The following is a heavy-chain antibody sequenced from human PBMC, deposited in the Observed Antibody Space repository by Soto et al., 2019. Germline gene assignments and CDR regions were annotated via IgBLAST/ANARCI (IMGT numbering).Heavy chain of an antibody. CDR2: IAPIINIP. J-gene: IGHJ4*02. Sequence: QVQLVQSGAEVKKPGSSVKVSCKASGGTFSTYTISWVRQAPGQGLEWMGRIAPIINIPDYSQKFQGRVTITADKSTTTAYMELSSLRSEDTAVYNCARAMCFGGSCYLEVWGQGILVTVSS. V-gene: IGHV1-69*02. CDR1: GGTFSTYT. D-gene: IGHD2-15*01. CDR3: ARAMCFGGSCYLEV.